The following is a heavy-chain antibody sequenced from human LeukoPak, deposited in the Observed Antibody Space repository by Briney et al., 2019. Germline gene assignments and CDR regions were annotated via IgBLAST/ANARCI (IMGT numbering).Heavy chain of an antibody. CDR1: GGSISSDIYY. J-gene: IGHJ4*02. CDR2: MYYSGTT. Sequence: SETLSLTCTVSGGSISSDIYYWGWIRQPPGKGLESIGNMYYSGTTSYNPSLKSRVTISADTSKNQFSLKLNSVTAADTAVYYCARNAATRRSYFDYWGQGILVTVSS. CDR3: ARNAATRRSYFDY. D-gene: IGHD6-25*01. V-gene: IGHV4-39*01.